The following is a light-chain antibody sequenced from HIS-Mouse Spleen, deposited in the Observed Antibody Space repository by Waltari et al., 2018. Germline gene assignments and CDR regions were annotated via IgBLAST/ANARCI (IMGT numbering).Light chain of an antibody. CDR2: EGS. CDR1: SSDVGSYNL. Sequence: QSALTQPASVSGSPGQSITISCTGTSSDVGSYNLVSWYQQHPGKAPKLMIYEGSKRRSGVSNRFPGSKAGNTASLTISGLQAEDEADYHCCSYAGSSTYWVFGGGTKLTVL. CDR3: CSYAGSSTYWV. V-gene: IGLV2-23*01. J-gene: IGLJ3*02.